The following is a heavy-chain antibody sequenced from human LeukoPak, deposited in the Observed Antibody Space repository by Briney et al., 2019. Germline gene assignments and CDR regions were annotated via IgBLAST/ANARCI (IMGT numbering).Heavy chain of an antibody. D-gene: IGHD1-26*01. J-gene: IGHJ4*02. Sequence: SETLSLTCTVSGGSISSYYWSWIRQPPGMGLEWIGFLSSSGSTNYHPSLKSRVTISVDSSKNQFSLRLSSVTAADTAVYYCARLILLSGSYYFDYWGQGTLVTVSS. V-gene: IGHV4-59*01. CDR3: ARLILLSGSYYFDY. CDR1: GGSISSYY. CDR2: LSSSGST.